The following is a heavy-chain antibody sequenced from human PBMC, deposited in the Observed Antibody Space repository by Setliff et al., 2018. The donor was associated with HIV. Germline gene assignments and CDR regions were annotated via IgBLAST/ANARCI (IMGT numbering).Heavy chain of an antibody. CDR3: ARVVKGYNWNYFDY. D-gene: IGHD1-20*01. Sequence: SETLSLTCAVSGYSISTAYYWGWIRQPPGKGLEWIGSVYHSGTTYYNPSLKSRVTISVDTSKNQFSLRVRSVTAADTAVYYCARVVKGYNWNYFDYWGQGTLVTVSS. J-gene: IGHJ4*02. V-gene: IGHV4-38-2*01. CDR1: GYSISTAYY. CDR2: VYHSGTT.